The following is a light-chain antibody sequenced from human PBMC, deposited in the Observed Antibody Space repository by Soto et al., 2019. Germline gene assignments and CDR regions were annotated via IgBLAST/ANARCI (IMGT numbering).Light chain of an antibody. CDR3: QKYDSVPLT. CDR1: QGINKF. V-gene: IGKV1-27*01. J-gene: IGKJ4*01. Sequence: DIQMTQSPSSLSASVGDRVTITCRASQGINKFVAWYQQKPGEVPKLLIYASSTLQSGVSSRFSGSGFGTDFVLTIISLDPEDVATYYCQKYDSVPLTFGGGTKVDI. CDR2: ASS.